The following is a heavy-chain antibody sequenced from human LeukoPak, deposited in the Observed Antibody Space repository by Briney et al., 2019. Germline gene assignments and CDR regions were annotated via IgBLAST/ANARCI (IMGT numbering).Heavy chain of an antibody. CDR3: ARGRAGEPTTGYYYSGMDV. Sequence: SETLSLTCTVSGGSISSYYWSWIRQPPGKGLEWIGYIYHSGSTSYNPSLKSRVTISVDTSKNQFSLKVSSVTAADTAVYYCARGRAGEPTTGYYYSGMDVWGQGTTVTVSS. CDR2: IYHSGST. J-gene: IGHJ6*02. V-gene: IGHV4-59*01. CDR1: GGSISSYY. D-gene: IGHD1-26*01.